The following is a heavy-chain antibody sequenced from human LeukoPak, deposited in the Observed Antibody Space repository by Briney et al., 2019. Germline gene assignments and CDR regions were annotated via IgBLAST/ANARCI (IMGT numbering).Heavy chain of an antibody. Sequence: GGSLRLSCAASGFTFSNAWMSWVRQAPGKGREWVGRIKRKTDGGTTDYAAPVKDRFTISRDDSKNTLYLQMNSLKTEDTAVYYCTTAPSYYYDSSGHLSPFDYWGQGTLVTVSS. CDR3: TTAPSYYYDSSGHLSPFDY. V-gene: IGHV3-15*01. D-gene: IGHD3-22*01. CDR1: GFTFSNAW. J-gene: IGHJ4*02. CDR2: IKRKTDGGTT.